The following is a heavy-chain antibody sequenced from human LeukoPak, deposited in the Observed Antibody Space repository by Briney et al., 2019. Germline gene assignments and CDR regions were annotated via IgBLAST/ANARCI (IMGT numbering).Heavy chain of an antibody. CDR3: ARERGGWDYIFYY. J-gene: IGHJ4*02. Sequence: GASVKVSCKASGYTFSSYAVTWVRQAPGQGLEWMGWISTYSGNTNYAQKLQGRVTMTTDTSTSTAYVELRSLRSDDTAVYYCARERGGWDYIFYYWGQGTLVTVSS. V-gene: IGHV1-18*01. D-gene: IGHD3-16*01. CDR2: ISTYSGNT. CDR1: GYTFSSYA.